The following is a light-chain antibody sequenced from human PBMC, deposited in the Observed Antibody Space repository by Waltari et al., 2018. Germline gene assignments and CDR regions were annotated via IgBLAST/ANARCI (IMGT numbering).Light chain of an antibody. CDR3: QQYGTSPLT. Sequence: EIVLTQSPGTLSLSAGERVTLSCRASQTITTNVIAWYQQKPGQAPRLLIFGASVRATGIPDRFGGSGSGTDFTLTINRLEPEDFAVYHCQQYGTSPLTFGGGTKVEI. CDR1: QTITTNV. J-gene: IGKJ4*01. CDR2: GAS. V-gene: IGKV3-20*01.